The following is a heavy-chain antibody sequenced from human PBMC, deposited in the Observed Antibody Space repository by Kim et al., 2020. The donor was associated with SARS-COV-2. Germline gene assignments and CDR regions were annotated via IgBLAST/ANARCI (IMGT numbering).Heavy chain of an antibody. CDR1: GGSISSYF. CDR2: IYYSGST. CDR3: ARAATMFDP. J-gene: IGHJ5*02. Sequence: SETLSLTCTVSGGSISSYFWTWIRQPPGKGLEWIGYIYYSGSTNYNPSLKSRVTISLDTSKNQFSLKLSSVTAADTAVYYCARAATMFDPWGQGTLVTVSS. D-gene: IGHD1-1*01. V-gene: IGHV4-59*13.